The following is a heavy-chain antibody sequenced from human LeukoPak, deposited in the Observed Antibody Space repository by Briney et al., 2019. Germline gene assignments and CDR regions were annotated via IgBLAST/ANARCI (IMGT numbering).Heavy chain of an antibody. D-gene: IGHD3-10*01. Sequence: SETLSPTCTVSGGSISSYYWSWIRQPPGKGLEWIGYIYYSGSTNYNPSLKSRVTISVETSKNQFSLKLSSVTAADTAVYYCARVGEGSVDYYYMDVWGKGTTVTVSS. V-gene: IGHV4-59*01. CDR3: ARVGEGSVDYYYMDV. CDR2: IYYSGST. CDR1: GGSISSYY. J-gene: IGHJ6*03.